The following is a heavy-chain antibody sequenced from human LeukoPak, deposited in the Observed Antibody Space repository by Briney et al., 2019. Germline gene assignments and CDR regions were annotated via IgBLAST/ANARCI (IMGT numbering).Heavy chain of an antibody. J-gene: IGHJ6*02. Sequence: ASVKVSCKVSGYTLTELSMHWVRQAPGKGLEWVGGFDPEDGETIYAQKFQGRVTMAEDTSTDTAYMELSSLRSEDTAVYYCARDVGLSLDYYYYGMDVWGQGTTVTVSS. CDR2: FDPEDGET. D-gene: IGHD1-1*01. CDR1: GYTLTELS. V-gene: IGHV1-24*01. CDR3: ARDVGLSLDYYYYGMDV.